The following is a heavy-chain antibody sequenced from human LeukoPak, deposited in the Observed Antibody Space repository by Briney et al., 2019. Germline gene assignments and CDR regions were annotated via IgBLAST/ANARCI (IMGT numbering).Heavy chain of an antibody. J-gene: IGHJ4*02. V-gene: IGHV4-39*07. Sequence: PSETLSLTCTVSGGSISSSSYYWGWIRQPPGKGLEWIGSIYYSGSTYYNPSLKSRVTISVDTSKNQFSLKLSSVTAADTAVYYCARYYGSGSYHRRYYFDYWGQGTLVTVSS. D-gene: IGHD3-10*01. CDR3: ARYYGSGSYHRRYYFDY. CDR1: GGSISSSSYY. CDR2: IYYSGST.